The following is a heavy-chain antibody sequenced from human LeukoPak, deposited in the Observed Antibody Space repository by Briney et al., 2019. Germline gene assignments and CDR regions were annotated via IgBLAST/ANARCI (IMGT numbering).Heavy chain of an antibody. CDR2: IKQDGSEK. CDR3: ARDLRYYYYYMDV. J-gene: IGHJ6*03. D-gene: IGHD5/OR15-5a*01. CDR1: GFTFSSYW. V-gene: IGHV3-7*01. Sequence: GGSLSLSCAASGFTFSSYWMTWVRQSPGKGLEWVANIKQDGSEKYYVDSVKGRFTISRDNAKNSLYLQMNSLRAEDTAVYYCARDLRYYYYYMDVWGKGTTVTVSS.